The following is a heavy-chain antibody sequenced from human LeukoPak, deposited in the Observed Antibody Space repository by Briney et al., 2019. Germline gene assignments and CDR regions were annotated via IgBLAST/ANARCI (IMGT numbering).Heavy chain of an antibody. D-gene: IGHD3-16*01. CDR3: AREAWGSYYFDY. J-gene: IGHJ4*02. V-gene: IGHV3-48*02. CDR2: ISSSSSTK. CDR1: GFTFSSYS. Sequence: GGSLRLSCAASGFTFSSYSMNWVRQAPGKGLEWVSYISSSSSTKYYADSVKGRFTISRDNAKNSLYLQMNSLRDEDTAVYYCAREAWGSYYFDYWGQGTLVTVSS.